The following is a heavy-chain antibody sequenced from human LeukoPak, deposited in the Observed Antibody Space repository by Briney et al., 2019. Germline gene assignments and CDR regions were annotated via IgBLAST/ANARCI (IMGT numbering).Heavy chain of an antibody. D-gene: IGHD6-19*01. CDR1: GYSISSGYY. Sequence: SETLSLTCAVSGYSISSGYYWGWIRQPPGKGLEWIGSIYHSGSTYYNPSLKSRVTISVDTSKNQFSLKLSSVTAADTAVYYCAKNIGIAVACNDYWGQGTLVTVSS. J-gene: IGHJ4*02. V-gene: IGHV4-38-2*01. CDR3: AKNIGIAVACNDY. CDR2: IYHSGST.